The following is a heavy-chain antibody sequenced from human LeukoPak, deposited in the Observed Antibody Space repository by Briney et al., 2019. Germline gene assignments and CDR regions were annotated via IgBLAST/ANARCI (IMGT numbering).Heavy chain of an antibody. CDR1: GFTFFRLA. V-gene: IGHV3-23*01. CDR2: LYGSGGST. D-gene: IGHD6-19*01. CDR3: AKDSPLAVAGPHYNWFDP. Sequence: SWGAPRIPLSGSGFTFFRLAQSLGRPAPGEGVEGGSALYGSGGSTYYADSVKGRFTISRDNSKNTLYLQMNSLRAEDTAVYYCAKDSPLAVAGPHYNWFDPWGQGTLVTVSS. J-gene: IGHJ5*02.